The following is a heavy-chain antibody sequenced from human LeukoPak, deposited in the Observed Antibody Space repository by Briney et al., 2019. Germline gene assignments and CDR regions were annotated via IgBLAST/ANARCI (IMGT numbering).Heavy chain of an antibody. CDR2: IWYDGSKS. J-gene: IGHJ4*02. D-gene: IGHD6-13*01. CDR3: ARDFGPTWYELDY. Sequence: PGRSLRLSCAASGFSFSTYAMHWVRQAPGKGLEWVAVIWYDGSKSYYTDSVKGRFTISRDSPKNTLYLQMNSLRVEDTAVYYCARDFGPTWYELDYWGQGTLVTVSS. V-gene: IGHV3-33*01. CDR1: GFSFSTYA.